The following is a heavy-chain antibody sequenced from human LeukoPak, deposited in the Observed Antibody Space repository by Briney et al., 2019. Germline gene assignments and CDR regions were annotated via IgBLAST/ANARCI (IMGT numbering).Heavy chain of an antibody. CDR2: INPNSGGT. J-gene: IGHJ4*02. CDR1: GYTFTGYY. D-gene: IGHD6-19*01. Sequence: GASVKVSCKASGYTFTGYYMHWVRQAPGQGLEWMGWINPNSGGTNYAQKFQGWVTMTRDTSISTAYMELSRLRSDDTAVHYCARGLFRSHVAEVGYWGQGTLVTVSS. V-gene: IGHV1-2*04. CDR3: ARGLFRSHVAEVGY.